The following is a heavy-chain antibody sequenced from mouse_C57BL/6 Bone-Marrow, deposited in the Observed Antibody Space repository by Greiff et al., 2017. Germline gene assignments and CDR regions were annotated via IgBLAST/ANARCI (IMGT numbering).Heavy chain of an antibody. J-gene: IGHJ2*01. CDR2: IHPSDSDT. V-gene: IGHV1-74*01. D-gene: IGHD2-4*01. CDR3: AIEGMITPLYVDY. CDR1: GYTFTSYW. Sequence: QVHVKQPGAELVKPGASVKVSCKASGYTFTSYWLHWVKQRPGQGLEWIGRIHPSDSDTNYNQKFKGKATLTVDKSSSTAYMQLSSLTSEDSAVYYCAIEGMITPLYVDYWGQGTTLTVSS.